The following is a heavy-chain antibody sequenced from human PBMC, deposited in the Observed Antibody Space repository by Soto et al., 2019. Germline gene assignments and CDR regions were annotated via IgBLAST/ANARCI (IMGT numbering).Heavy chain of an antibody. CDR3: AREIWSTSGPQNFFDD. CDR1: GYNFRDYG. V-gene: IGHV1-18*01. CDR2: VSPASGKT. J-gene: IGHJ4*02. Sequence: QVQLVQSGAEVKNPGASVKVSCKATGYNFRDYGVIWARQAPGQGLEWMGYVSPASGKTTYGQDLQGRVTLTTDTSTTTAYLELRSLRSDDTAVYYCAREIWSTSGPQNFFDDWGQGTQVTVSS. D-gene: IGHD2-2*01.